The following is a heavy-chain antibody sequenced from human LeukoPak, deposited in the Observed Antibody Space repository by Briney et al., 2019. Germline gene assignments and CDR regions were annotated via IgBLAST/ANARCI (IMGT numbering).Heavy chain of an antibody. CDR3: ARQIAVYSITNY. V-gene: IGHV4-59*08. CDR1: GGSISSYY. J-gene: IGHJ4*02. CDR2: ISDTGSI. Sequence: PSETLSLTCTVSGGSISSYYWSWIRQPPGKGLEWIAYISDTGSINYNPSLKSRVTISLDTSKNQFSLKLSSVAAADTAVYYCARQIAVYSITNYWGQGTLVTVSS. D-gene: IGHD3-10*01.